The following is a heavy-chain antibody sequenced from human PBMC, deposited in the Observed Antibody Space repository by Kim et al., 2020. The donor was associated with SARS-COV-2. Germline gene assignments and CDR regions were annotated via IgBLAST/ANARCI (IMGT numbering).Heavy chain of an antibody. CDR2: INPKSGGT. V-gene: IGHV1-2*02. J-gene: IGHJ4*02. CDR1: GDTLSGYF. CDR3: AREVSGTGGFEY. D-gene: IGHD7-27*01. Sequence: ASVKVSCKASGDTLSGYFVHWVRQAPGQGLEWMGWINPKSGGTQYAQKFQGRVTMTRDTTLTTADMELSSLRSDDTAVYYCAREVSGTGGFEYWGQGSL.